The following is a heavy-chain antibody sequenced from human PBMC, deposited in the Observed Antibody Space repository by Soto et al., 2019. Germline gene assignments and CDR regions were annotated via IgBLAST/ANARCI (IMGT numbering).Heavy chain of an antibody. D-gene: IGHD3-10*01. CDR2: IYYSGGT. CDR3: ARGLPHFGSGDDAFDF. V-gene: IGHV4-59*01. J-gene: IGHJ3*01. CDR1: GDSISGYY. Sequence: SETLSLTCTFSGDSISGYYWSLFWQPPRKRLEWIGYIYYSGGTNYNPSLKSRVTMSVDTSKNQFSLKLNSVTAADTAIYYCARGLPHFGSGDDAFDFWGQGTMVTVSS.